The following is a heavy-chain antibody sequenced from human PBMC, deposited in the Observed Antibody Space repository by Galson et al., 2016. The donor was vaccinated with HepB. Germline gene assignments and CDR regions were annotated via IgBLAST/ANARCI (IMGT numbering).Heavy chain of an antibody. D-gene: IGHD5-24*01. CDR1: EFTFSSYG. V-gene: IGHV3-30*03. CDR3: ARDISATKYYFDY. CDR2: ISYDGRNK. J-gene: IGHJ4*02. Sequence: SLRLSCAVSEFTFSSYGMNWVRQAPGKGLEWVAIISYDGRNKYYADADSVKGRFTISRDNSKNTLYLQMSSLRAEDTAVYYCARDISATKYYFDYWGQGTLGTVSS.